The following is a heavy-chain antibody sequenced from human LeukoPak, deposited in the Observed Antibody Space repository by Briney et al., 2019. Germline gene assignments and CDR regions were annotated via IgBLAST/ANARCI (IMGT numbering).Heavy chain of an antibody. D-gene: IGHD3-10*01. Sequence: VQPSETLSLTCTVSGFSISSYYWGWVRQPPGRGLEWIGYIYSSGRTKYNPSRKSGVTISVDTSKNQFSLKLSSVTAADTAVYYCARKNYGSGSYSFMDVWGKGTTVTVSS. V-gene: IGHV4-59*12. CDR1: GFSISSYY. CDR3: ARKNYGSGSYSFMDV. J-gene: IGHJ6*03. CDR2: IYSSGRT.